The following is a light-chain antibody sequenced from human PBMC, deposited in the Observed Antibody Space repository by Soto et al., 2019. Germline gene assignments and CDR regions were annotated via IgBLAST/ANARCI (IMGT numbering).Light chain of an antibody. CDR1: QGISSY. CDR2: AAS. V-gene: IGKV1-9*01. J-gene: IGKJ1*01. CDR3: QQVNDYPVT. Sequence: IPLTQSPSSLSASVGDRVTITCRASQGISSYLAWYQQKPGKAPKLLIYAASTLQSGVPSRFSGSGSGTDFTLTISSLQPEDFASYYCQQVNDYPVTFGQGTKVEIK.